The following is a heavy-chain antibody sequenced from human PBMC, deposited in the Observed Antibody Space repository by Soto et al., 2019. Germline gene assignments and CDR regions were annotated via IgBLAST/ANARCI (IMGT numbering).Heavy chain of an antibody. Sequence: GASVKVSCKASGYTFTSYGISWVRQAPGQGLEWMGWISAYNGNTNYAQKLQGRVTMTTDTSTSTAYMELRSLRSDDTAVYYCARDEYQLLHNWFDPWGQGTLVTVSS. V-gene: IGHV1-18*01. CDR2: ISAYNGNT. J-gene: IGHJ5*02. D-gene: IGHD2-2*01. CDR3: ARDEYQLLHNWFDP. CDR1: GYTFTSYG.